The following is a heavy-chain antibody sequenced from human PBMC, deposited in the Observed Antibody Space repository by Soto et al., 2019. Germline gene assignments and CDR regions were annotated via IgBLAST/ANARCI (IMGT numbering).Heavy chain of an antibody. CDR2: IYSLGNT. CDR3: ARQIYDISGYYSAY. J-gene: IGHJ4*02. V-gene: IGHV4-39*01. D-gene: IGHD3-22*01. Sequence: QMQLQESGTGLVKPSETLSLTCTVSGGSISSSRYYCGWIRQPPVQGLELLGTIYSLGNTYYNPALKSRVTISVHKSKSQWFLKLCSVTAPDTAVYHCARQIYDISGYYSAYLGQGTLVTVSS. CDR1: GGSISSSRYY.